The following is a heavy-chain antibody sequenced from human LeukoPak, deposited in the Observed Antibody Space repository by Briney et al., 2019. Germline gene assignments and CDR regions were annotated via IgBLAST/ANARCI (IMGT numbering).Heavy chain of an antibody. CDR1: GYTFTSYY. V-gene: IGHV1-69*13. D-gene: IGHD2-2*01. CDR3: ARTYCSSTSCLTRYYYYYGMDV. J-gene: IGHJ6*02. Sequence: ASVKVSCKASGYTFTSYYMHWVRQAPGQGLEWMGGIIPIFGTANYAQKFQGRVTITADESTSTAYMELSSLRSEDTAVYYCARTYCSSTSCLTRYYYYYGMDVWGQGTTVTVSS. CDR2: IIPIFGTA.